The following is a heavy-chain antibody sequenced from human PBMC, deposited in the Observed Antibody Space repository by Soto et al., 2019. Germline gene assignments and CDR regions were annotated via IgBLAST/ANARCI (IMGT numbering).Heavy chain of an antibody. CDR1: GYTFTKFH. Sequence: ASVKVSCKASGYTFTKFHIHWVRQAPGQGLEWMGMIDPSGGVTRDAQRFQGRITMTSDTSTSSVYMELRGLTSEDTAVYYCARGRYSSSWYSSDNWFDPWGQGTLVTVSS. V-gene: IGHV1-46*01. CDR2: IDPSGGVT. D-gene: IGHD6-13*01. CDR3: ARGRYSSSWYSSDNWFDP. J-gene: IGHJ5*02.